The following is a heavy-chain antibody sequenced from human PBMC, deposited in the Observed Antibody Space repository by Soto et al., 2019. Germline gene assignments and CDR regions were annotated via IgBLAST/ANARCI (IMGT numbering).Heavy chain of an antibody. V-gene: IGHV1-8*01. CDR3: ATSGGDWYLY. D-gene: IGHD6-19*01. CDR2: LNPNSGDT. CDR1: GYTFSSYD. J-gene: IGHJ4*02. Sequence: QVQLVQSGAEVKKPGASVKVSCKASGYTFSSYDINWVRQATGQGLEWMGWLNPNSGDTGYAQKFQGRVTLTRNTSINTAYIELSSLTSDDTAVYYCATSGGDWYLYWGQGTLVTVSS.